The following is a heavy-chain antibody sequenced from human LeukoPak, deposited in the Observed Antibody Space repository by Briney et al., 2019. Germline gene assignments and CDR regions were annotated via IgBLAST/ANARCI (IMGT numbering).Heavy chain of an antibody. D-gene: IGHD3-3*01. V-gene: IGHV4-59*10. J-gene: IGHJ3*02. CDR1: GGSFSSYY. CDR3: ARAPVYDFWSGYYIDAFDI. Sequence: SETLSLTCAVYGGSFSSYYWSWVRQPAGKGLEWIGRIYTSGSTNYNPSLKSRVTISVDTSKKQFSLKLTSVTAADTAVYYCARAPVYDFWSGYYIDAFDIWGQGTMVTVSS. CDR2: IYTSGST.